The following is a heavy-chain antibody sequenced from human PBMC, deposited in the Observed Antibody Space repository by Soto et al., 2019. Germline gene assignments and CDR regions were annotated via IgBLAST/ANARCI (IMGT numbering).Heavy chain of an antibody. V-gene: IGHV1-69*13. D-gene: IGHD6-19*01. CDR1: GGTFSSYA. CDR2: IIPIFGTA. J-gene: IGHJ4*02. CDR3: ARCPPGYSSGWYFDY. Sequence: SVKVSCKASGGTFSSYAISWVRQAPGQGLEWMGGIIPIFGTANYAQKFQGRVTITADESTSTAYMGLSSLRSEDTAVYYCARCPPGYSSGWYFDYWGQGTLVTVSS.